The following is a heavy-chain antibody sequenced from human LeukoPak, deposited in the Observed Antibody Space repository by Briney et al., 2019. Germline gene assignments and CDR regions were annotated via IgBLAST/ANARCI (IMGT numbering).Heavy chain of an antibody. CDR3: ARGVAGTGPGYYYYYMDV. Sequence: SETLSLTCTVSGGSISSYYWSWIRQPAGKGLEWIGRIYTSGSTNYNPSLKSRVTMSVDTSKNQFSLKLSSVTAADTAVYYCARGVAGTGPGYYYYYMDVWGKGTTVTVSS. J-gene: IGHJ6*03. CDR1: GGSISSYY. V-gene: IGHV4-4*07. D-gene: IGHD6-19*01. CDR2: IYTSGST.